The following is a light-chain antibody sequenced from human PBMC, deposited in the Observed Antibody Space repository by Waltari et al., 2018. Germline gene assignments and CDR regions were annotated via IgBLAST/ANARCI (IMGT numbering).Light chain of an antibody. CDR1: TSDVGGYKY. V-gene: IGLV2-14*01. J-gene: IGLJ2*01. CDR2: EVS. Sequence: QSALTQPASVSGSPGQSITISCTGTTSDVGGYKYVSWYQQPPGKAPKLIIYEVSNRPSGISSRFSGSKSGNTASLTISGLQAEDEADYHCSSYTSRSTLVFGGGTKLTVL. CDR3: SSYTSRSTLV.